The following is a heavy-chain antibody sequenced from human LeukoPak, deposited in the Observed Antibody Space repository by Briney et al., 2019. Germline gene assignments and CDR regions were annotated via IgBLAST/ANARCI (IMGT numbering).Heavy chain of an antibody. J-gene: IGHJ4*02. Sequence: GGSLRLSCAASGFTFDDCAMHWVRQAPGKGLGWVPGFIWNSGSIGYADSVKGRFTISRDNAKNSLYLQMNSLRAEDTALYYCAKDISSLGELSEGFDYWGQGTLVTVSS. V-gene: IGHV3-9*01. D-gene: IGHD3-16*02. CDR2: FIWNSGSI. CDR3: AKDISSLGELSEGFDY. CDR1: GFTFDDCA.